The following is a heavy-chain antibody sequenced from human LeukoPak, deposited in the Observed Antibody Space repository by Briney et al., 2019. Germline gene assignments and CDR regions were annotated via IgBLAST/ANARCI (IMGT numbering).Heavy chain of an antibody. V-gene: IGHV1-18*01. CDR2: ISAYNGNT. Sequence: ASVKVSCKASGYTFTSYGISWVRQAPGQGLEWMGWISAYNGNTNYAQKLQGRVTMTTDTSTSTAYMELRSLSSDDTAVYYCASRHPSYSSGWYVWGQGTLVTVSS. CDR3: ASRHPSYSSGWYV. CDR1: GYTFTSYG. D-gene: IGHD6-19*01. J-gene: IGHJ4*02.